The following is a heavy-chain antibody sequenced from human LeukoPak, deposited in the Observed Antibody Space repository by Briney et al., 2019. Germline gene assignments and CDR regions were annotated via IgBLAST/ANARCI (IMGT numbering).Heavy chain of an antibody. CDR1: GGSISSDGYS. J-gene: IGHJ4*02. Sequence: PSETLSLTCTVSGGSISSDGYSWNWIRQPPGKGLEWIGYVYSTGSTNYNRSLRSRVTISVDMSKNHFSLKLYSVSAADTAVYYCARSPGYIGFDYWGQGTLLTVSS. D-gene: IGHD1-1*01. CDR2: VYSTGST. CDR3: ARSPGYIGFDY. V-gene: IGHV4-61*03.